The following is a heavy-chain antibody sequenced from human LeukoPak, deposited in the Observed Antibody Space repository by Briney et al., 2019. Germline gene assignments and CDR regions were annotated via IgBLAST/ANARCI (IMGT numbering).Heavy chain of an antibody. CDR3: ARADRLHGGPYLIGP. V-gene: IGHV1-2*02. CDR2: INPNSGGT. J-gene: IGHJ5*02. D-gene: IGHD2-21*01. Sequence: ASVKVSCTTSGYSFTDYYMHWVRQAPGQGLEWMGWINPNSGGTSSAQKFQGRVAMTRDTSISTVYMEVSWLTSDDTAIYYCARADRLHGGPYLIGPWGQGTLVTVSS. CDR1: GYSFTDYY.